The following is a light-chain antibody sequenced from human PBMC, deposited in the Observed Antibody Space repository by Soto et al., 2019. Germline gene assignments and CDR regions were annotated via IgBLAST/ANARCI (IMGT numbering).Light chain of an antibody. CDR2: DAS. Sequence: MTQSPATLSVSPGERATLSCRPSHFIASNLAWYQHKPGEAPRLLIYDASSRAPGIPARFSGSASGTEFALTISSLQSEDFAIYYCQQYNNWPPLTFGGGTKVEIK. J-gene: IGKJ4*01. V-gene: IGKV3-15*01. CDR3: QQYNNWPPLT. CDR1: HFIASN.